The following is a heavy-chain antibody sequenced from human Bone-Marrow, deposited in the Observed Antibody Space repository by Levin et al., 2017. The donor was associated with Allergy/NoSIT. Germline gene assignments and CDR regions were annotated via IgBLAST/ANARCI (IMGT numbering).Heavy chain of an antibody. Sequence: SQTLSLTCTVSGGSISSGGYYLTWLRQPPGKGLEWIGYIYSRGTTYYNPSLQSRLNISLEKSKDQFFLMLTSVTAADTALYYCARGGGGYRGYFDYWGQGILVTVSS. CDR2: IYSRGTT. D-gene: IGHD5-18*01. V-gene: IGHV4-31*03. CDR3: ARGGGGYRGYFDY. CDR1: GGSISSGGYY. J-gene: IGHJ4*02.